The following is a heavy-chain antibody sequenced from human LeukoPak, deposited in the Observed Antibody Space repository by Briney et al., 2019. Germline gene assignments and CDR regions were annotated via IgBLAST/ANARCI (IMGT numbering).Heavy chain of an antibody. CDR3: ARVRGMIVD. CDR2: IYYSGST. CDR1: GGSISSYY. V-gene: IGHV4-59*08. Sequence: SETLSLTCTVSGGSISSYYWSWIRQPPGKGLEWIGYIYYSGSTNYSPSLKSRVTISVDTSKNQFSLKLSSVTAADTAVYYCARVRGMIVDWGQGTLVTVSS. D-gene: IGHD3-22*01. J-gene: IGHJ4*02.